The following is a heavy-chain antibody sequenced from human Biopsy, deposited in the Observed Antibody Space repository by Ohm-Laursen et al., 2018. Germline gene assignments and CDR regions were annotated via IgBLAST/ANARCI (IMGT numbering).Heavy chain of an antibody. D-gene: IGHD3-16*01. Sequence: GSSVKVSCKGSGYAVNDYFLHWLRQAPGQGPEWMGGNSPNSGGTNYAQKFQGRVTMTTDTSTSTVYLELRRLISDDTAVYYCARDIMNRIAGLVARSDVFDVWGQGTLVTVSS. CDR2: NSPNSGGT. CDR3: ARDIMNRIAGLVARSDVFDV. CDR1: GYAVNDYF. J-gene: IGHJ3*01. V-gene: IGHV1-2*02.